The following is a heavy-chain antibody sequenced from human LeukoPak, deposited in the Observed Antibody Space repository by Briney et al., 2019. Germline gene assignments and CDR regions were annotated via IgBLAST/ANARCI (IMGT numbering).Heavy chain of an antibody. CDR3: ARPGQRDAFDI. V-gene: IGHV3-7*01. Sequence: GGSLRLSCVASGFTFSSSWMSWVRQAPGKGLEWVANIKEDGSEKHYVDSAKGRFTISRDNAKNSLYLQMNSLRAEDTAVYYCARPGQRDAFDIWGQGTMVTVSS. D-gene: IGHD1-1*01. J-gene: IGHJ3*02. CDR2: IKEDGSEK. CDR1: GFTFSSSW.